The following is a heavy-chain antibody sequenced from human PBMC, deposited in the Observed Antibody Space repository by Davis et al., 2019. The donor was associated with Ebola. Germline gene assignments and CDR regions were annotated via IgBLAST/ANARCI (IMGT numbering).Heavy chain of an antibody. CDR1: GGSISSGSYY. CDR2: VYSRGST. Sequence: SETLSLTCTVSGGSISSGSYYWSWIRQPPGKGLEWIGNVYSRGSTYYSLSLKSRVTISVDTSKNQFSLELTSVTAADTAVYYCARDVGDWYFDLWGRGTLVTVSP. V-gene: IGHV4-39*07. D-gene: IGHD3-16*01. J-gene: IGHJ2*01. CDR3: ARDVGDWYFDL.